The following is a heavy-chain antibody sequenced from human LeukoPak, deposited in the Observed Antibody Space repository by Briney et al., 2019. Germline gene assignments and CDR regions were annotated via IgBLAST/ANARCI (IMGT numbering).Heavy chain of an antibody. CDR2: ISGSGGST. J-gene: IGHJ4*02. V-gene: IGHV3-23*01. CDR3: AKGMYSSGCYYFDY. D-gene: IGHD6-25*01. CDR1: GFTFSGYA. Sequence: GGSLRLPCAASGFTFSGYAMSWVRQAPGRGLEWVSTISGSGGSTYYADSVKGRFTISRDNSKNTLYLQMNSLRAEDTALYYCAKGMYSSGCYYFDYWGQGTLVTVSS.